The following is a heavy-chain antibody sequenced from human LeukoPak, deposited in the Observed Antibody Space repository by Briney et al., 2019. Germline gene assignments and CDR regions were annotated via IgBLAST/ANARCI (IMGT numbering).Heavy chain of an antibody. CDR2: ISSRGNIV. CDR3: AGTGYDIIFDY. V-gene: IGHV3-48*03. D-gene: IGHD3-9*01. J-gene: IGHJ4*02. CDR1: GFTFRNYA. Sequence: GGSLRLSCAASGFTFRNYAMSWVRQAPGKGLEWLSYISSRGNIVYYADSVKGRFTISRDNAKNSLYLQMNSLRAEDTAVYYCAGTGYDIIFDYWGQGTLVTVSS.